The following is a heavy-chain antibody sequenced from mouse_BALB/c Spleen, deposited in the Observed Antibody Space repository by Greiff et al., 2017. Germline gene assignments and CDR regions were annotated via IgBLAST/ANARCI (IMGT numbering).Heavy chain of an antibody. CDR2: INPSSGYT. CDR1: GYTFTSYS. CDR3: ARSAVGAWGVRRHYYAMDD. J-gene: IGHJ4*01. V-gene: IGHV1-4*01. Sequence: QVQLQQSGAELVRPGASVKMSCKASGYTFTSYSMYWVKQRPGQGLEWIGYINPSSGYTNYNQKFKDKATLTADKSTSTAYMQLSSLTSEDSAVYYYARSAVGAWGVRRHYYAMDDWGQGTSVTVSS. D-gene: IGHD2-14*01.